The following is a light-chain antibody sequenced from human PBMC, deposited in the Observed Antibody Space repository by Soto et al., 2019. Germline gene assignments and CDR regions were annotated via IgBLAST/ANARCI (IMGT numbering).Light chain of an antibody. V-gene: IGKV1-39*01. CDR3: QQSYTTPYT. CDR1: QSISNY. J-gene: IGKJ2*01. CDR2: AAS. Sequence: DIQMTQSPSSLSASVGDRVTITCRASQSISNYLNWYQQKPGKAPKFLIYAASSLQSGVPSRFSGSGSGTDFTLTISSLQPEDFATYYCQQSYTTPYTFGQGTKVEIK.